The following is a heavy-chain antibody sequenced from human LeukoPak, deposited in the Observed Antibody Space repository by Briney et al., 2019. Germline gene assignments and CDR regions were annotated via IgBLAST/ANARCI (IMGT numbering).Heavy chain of an antibody. CDR1: GFTFSSYW. CDR2: IKSDGST. Sequence: GGSLRLSCAASGFTFSSYWMHWVRQTPGKRLMWVARIKSDGSTIYADSVQGRFIISRDNAKNMVYLQMNSLRADDTAIYYCTRAITYFYGSVTYDWFDSWGQGTRVTVSS. J-gene: IGHJ5*01. D-gene: IGHD3-10*01. CDR3: TRAITYFYGSVTYDWFDS. V-gene: IGHV3-74*01.